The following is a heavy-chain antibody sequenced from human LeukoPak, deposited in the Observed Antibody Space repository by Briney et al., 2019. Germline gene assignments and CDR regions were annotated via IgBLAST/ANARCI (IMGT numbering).Heavy chain of an antibody. CDR3: ARTPSSGDYFPWYFDL. D-gene: IGHD2/OR15-2a*01. CDR1: GFTFTTYS. Sequence: KPGGSLRLSCAASGFTFTTYSLNWVRQAPGKGLEWVSSISTSATYIYYTDSMKGRFTVSRDDAKHSLYLQMNSLRVEDTAVYYYARTPSSGDYFPWYFDLWGRGTLVTVSS. V-gene: IGHV3-21*01. J-gene: IGHJ2*01. CDR2: ISTSATYI.